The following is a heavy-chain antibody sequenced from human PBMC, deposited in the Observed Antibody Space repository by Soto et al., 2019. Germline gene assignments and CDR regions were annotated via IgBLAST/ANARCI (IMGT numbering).Heavy chain of an antibody. J-gene: IGHJ4*02. V-gene: IGHV3-21*01. Sequence: GGSLRLSSEASGFAFDVHSMNWVRQVPGRGLEWVASITSHSVYIWYADSVRGRFTISRDNAKNSVYLQLSGLRDDDTAVYYCARGVSYHESGHYLRLVFDYWGQGALVTVSS. CDR2: ITSHSVYI. CDR1: GFAFDVHS. CDR3: ARGVSYHESGHYLRLVFDY. D-gene: IGHD3-22*01.